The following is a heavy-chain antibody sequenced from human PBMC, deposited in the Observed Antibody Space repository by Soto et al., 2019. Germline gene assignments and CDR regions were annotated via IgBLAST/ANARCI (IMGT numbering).Heavy chain of an antibody. D-gene: IGHD6-19*01. Sequence: LSETLSLTCAVYGGSFSGYYWSWIRQPPGKGLEWIGEINHSGSTNYNPSLKSRVTISVDTSKNQFSLKLSSVTAADTAVYYCARATRWLTQGYWGQGTLVTVSS. CDR3: ARATRWLTQGY. J-gene: IGHJ4*02. CDR2: INHSGST. V-gene: IGHV4-34*01. CDR1: GGSFSGYY.